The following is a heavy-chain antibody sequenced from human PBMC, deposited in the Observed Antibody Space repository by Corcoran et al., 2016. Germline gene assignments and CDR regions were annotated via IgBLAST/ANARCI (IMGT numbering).Heavy chain of an antibody. CDR1: GGSISSSSYY. D-gene: IGHD2-15*01. Sequence: QLQLQESGPGLVKPSETLSLTCTVSGGSISSSSYYWGWIRQPPGKGLEWIGSIYYSGSTYYNPSLKSRVTISVDTSKNQFSLKLSSVTAADTAVYYCARDRGAVAASSFDYWGQGTLVTVSS. CDR3: ARDRGAVAASSFDY. V-gene: IGHV4-39*07. J-gene: IGHJ4*02. CDR2: IYYSGST.